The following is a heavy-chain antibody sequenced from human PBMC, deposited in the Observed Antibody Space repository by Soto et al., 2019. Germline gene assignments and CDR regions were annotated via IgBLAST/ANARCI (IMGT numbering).Heavy chain of an antibody. CDR1: GDSISNGHY. CDR3: ARTDVVGFYPY. CDR2: IYHTGTT. V-gene: IGHV4-38-2*01. Sequence: SETLSLTCAVSGDSISNGHYWAWIRRPPGTGLEWIGSIYHTGTTFYHPSLKSRVNISVDTSKNQFYLKLSYVTAADSAVYYCARTDVVGFYPYWGRRTLVTVCS. D-gene: IGHD3-10*02. J-gene: IGHJ4*02.